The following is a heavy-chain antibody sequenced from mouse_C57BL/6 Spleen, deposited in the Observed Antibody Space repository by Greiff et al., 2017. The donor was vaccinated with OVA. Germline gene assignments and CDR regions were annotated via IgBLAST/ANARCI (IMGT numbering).Heavy chain of an antibody. CDR3: ARGRITTVVGYFDV. D-gene: IGHD1-1*01. CDR2: ISDGGSYT. CDR1: GFTFSSYA. V-gene: IGHV5-4*01. Sequence: EVQGVESGGGLVKPGGSLKLSCAASGFTFSSYAMSWVRQTPEKRLEWVATISDGGSYTYYPDNVKGRFTISRDNAKNNLYLQMSHLKSEDTAMYYCARGRITTVVGYFDVWGTGTTVTVSS. J-gene: IGHJ1*03.